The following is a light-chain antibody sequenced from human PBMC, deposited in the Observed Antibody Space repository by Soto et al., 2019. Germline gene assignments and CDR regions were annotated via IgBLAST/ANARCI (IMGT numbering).Light chain of an antibody. CDR3: QQYTNYFT. J-gene: IGKJ4*01. CDR2: DAS. V-gene: IGKV1-33*01. CDR1: QCITNY. Sequence: DIQMTQSPSSLSASVGDRFTITCQASQCITNYLNWYQQRPGKAPKLLIYDASSLERGVPSRFSGSGSGTEFTLTINSLQPDDFATYYCQQYTNYFTFGGGTKVDIK.